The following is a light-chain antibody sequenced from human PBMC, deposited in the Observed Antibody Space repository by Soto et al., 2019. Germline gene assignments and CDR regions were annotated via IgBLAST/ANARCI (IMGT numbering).Light chain of an antibody. CDR1: SSDIGTYNT. CDR3: SSYTSRSTVV. CDR2: DVT. Sequence: QSALTQPASVSGSPGQSITISCTGSSSDIGTYNTVSWYQQHAGKVPKLMIYDVTNRPSGISDRFSGSKSGNTASLTISGLQSEDEADYYCSSYTSRSTVVFGGGTKLTVL. V-gene: IGLV2-14*03. J-gene: IGLJ3*02.